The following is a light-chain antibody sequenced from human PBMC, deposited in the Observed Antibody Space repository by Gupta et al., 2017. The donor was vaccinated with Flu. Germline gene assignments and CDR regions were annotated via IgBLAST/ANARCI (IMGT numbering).Light chain of an antibody. V-gene: IGKV3-11*01. CDR1: QGVATD. Sequence: FLTQSPGTLSVSPGDAVTLSCRASQGVATDTAWYQHRPGQAPRLLIYDASSRGTGVPGRFSGGGSGTDFTLTISSVEPEDSALYFCQQRDSWPLTFGGGTKVEVK. CDR3: QQRDSWPLT. J-gene: IGKJ4*01. CDR2: DAS.